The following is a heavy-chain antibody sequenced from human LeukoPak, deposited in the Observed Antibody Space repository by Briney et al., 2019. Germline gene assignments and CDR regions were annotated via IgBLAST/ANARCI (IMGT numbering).Heavy chain of an antibody. CDR1: GASIRSGDYY. Sequence: PSQTLSLTCTVSGASIRSGDYYWSWIRQPPGKGLEWIGYIYDSGSTYYNPSLKSRITISVDTSENRFPLKLSSVTATDTAVYYCARDCSGGSCYGAFDIWGQGTMVTVSS. CDR2: IYDSGST. CDR3: ARDCSGGSCYGAFDI. D-gene: IGHD2-15*01. V-gene: IGHV4-30-4*01. J-gene: IGHJ3*02.